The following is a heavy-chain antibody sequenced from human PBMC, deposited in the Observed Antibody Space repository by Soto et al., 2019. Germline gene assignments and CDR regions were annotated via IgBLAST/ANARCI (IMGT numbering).Heavy chain of an antibody. D-gene: IGHD2-2*01. Sequence: GGSLRLSCTASGFTFGDYAMSWFRQAPGKGLEWVGFIRSKAYGGTTEYAASVKGRFTISRDDSKSIAYLQMNSLKTEDTAVYYCTRVVCSSTSCYYYYYYMDVWGKGTTVTVSS. CDR3: TRVVCSSTSCYYYYYYMDV. CDR2: IRSKAYGGTT. J-gene: IGHJ6*03. V-gene: IGHV3-49*03. CDR1: GFTFGDYA.